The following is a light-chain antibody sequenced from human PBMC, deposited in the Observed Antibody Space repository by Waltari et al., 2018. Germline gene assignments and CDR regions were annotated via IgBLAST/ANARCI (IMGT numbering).Light chain of an antibody. Sequence: DIQMTQSPSTLSASVGDRVTTTCRASQTINGWLAWYQQKPGKAPELLIHDASTLESGVPPRFSGSASGTEFTLTISSLQPDDSATYYCLQYHSYSKFGQGTKLEIK. V-gene: IGKV1-5*01. CDR3: LQYHSYSK. CDR1: QTINGW. CDR2: DAS. J-gene: IGKJ2*01.